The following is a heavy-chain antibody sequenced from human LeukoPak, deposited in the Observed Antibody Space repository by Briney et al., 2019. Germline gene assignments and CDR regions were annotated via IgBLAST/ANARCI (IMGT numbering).Heavy chain of an antibody. J-gene: IGHJ4*02. CDR1: GGSFSGYY. D-gene: IGHD4-17*01. V-gene: IGHV4-34*01. CDR3: ARVRYGDYASPIDY. CDR2: INHSGNT. Sequence: SETLSLTCAVYGGSFSGYYWSWIRQPPGKGLEWIGEINHSGNTNYNPSLKSRVTISVDTSKNQFSLKLSSVTAADTAVYYCARVRYGDYASPIDYWGQGTLVTVSS.